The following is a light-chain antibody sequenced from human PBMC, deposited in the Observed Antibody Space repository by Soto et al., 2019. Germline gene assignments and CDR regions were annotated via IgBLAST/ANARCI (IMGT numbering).Light chain of an antibody. J-gene: IGKJ1*01. CDR1: QSLRPTY. CDR3: QQYVPSPRT. V-gene: IGKV3-20*01. Sequence: EVVLTQSPDTLSLSPGETATLSCRASQSLRPTYVAWYQQKPGQAPRLLIYGASFRATDIPNRFSGRGSGTDFTLSISRLEPVDFAVYYCQQYVPSPRTFGQGTKV. CDR2: GAS.